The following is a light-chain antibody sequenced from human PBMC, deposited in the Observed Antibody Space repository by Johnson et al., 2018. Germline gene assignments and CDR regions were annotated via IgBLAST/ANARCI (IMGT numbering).Light chain of an antibody. V-gene: IGLV1-51*02. J-gene: IGLJ1*01. CDR3: GTWDSSLSAGNV. CDR1: SSNIGNNY. Sequence: QSVLTQPPSVSAAPGQKVTISCSGSSSNIGNNYVSWYQQLPGTAPNLLIYENNKLPSGIPDRFSGSKSGTSATLGSTGLQTGDEADYYCGTWDSSLSAGNVFGTGTKVTVL. CDR2: ENN.